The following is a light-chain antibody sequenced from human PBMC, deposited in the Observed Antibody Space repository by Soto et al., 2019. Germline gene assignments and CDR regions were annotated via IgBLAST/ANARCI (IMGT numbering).Light chain of an antibody. J-gene: IGKJ4*01. Sequence: DIQMTQSPSFVSASVGDRVTITCRASQGISGWLAWYQHKPGRAPKLLIHAASSLESGVPSRFSGSGSGTDFTLTISSLQPEDFATYDCQQTPSFPLTFGGGTKVEIK. CDR1: QGISGW. CDR2: AAS. CDR3: QQTPSFPLT. V-gene: IGKV1-12*01.